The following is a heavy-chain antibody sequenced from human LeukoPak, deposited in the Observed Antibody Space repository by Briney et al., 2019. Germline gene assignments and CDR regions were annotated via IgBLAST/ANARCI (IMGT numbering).Heavy chain of an antibody. D-gene: IGHD3-10*01. CDR3: GGGAPLRGGFDP. CDR2: IYYSGST. Sequence: SETLSLTCTVSGGSISSGDYYWSWIRQPPGKGLEWIGYIYYSGSTYYNPSLKSRVTISVDTSKNQFSLKLSSVTAADTAVYYCGGGAPLRGGFDPWGQGTLVTVSS. CDR1: GGSISSGDYY. V-gene: IGHV4-30-4*01. J-gene: IGHJ5*02.